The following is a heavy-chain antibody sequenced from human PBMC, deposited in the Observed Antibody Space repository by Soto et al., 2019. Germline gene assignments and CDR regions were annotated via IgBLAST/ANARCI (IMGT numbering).Heavy chain of an antibody. V-gene: IGHV3-11*06. CDR2: ISSSSSYT. Sequence: GGSLRLSCAASGFTFSDYYMSWIRQAPGKGLEWVSYISSSSSYTNYADSVKGRFTISRDNAKNSLYLQMNSLRAEDTAVYYRARDTGYCSCTSCYWVRGMDVWGQGTTVTVSS. CDR3: ARDTGYCSCTSCYWVRGMDV. J-gene: IGHJ6*02. CDR1: GFTFSDYY. D-gene: IGHD2-2*01.